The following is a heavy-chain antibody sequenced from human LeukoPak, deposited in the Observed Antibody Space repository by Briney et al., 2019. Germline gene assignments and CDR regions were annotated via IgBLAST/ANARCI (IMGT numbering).Heavy chain of an antibody. J-gene: IGHJ4*02. CDR2: ISSGRTI. D-gene: IGHD1-1*01. CDR1: GFTFSRFT. V-gene: IGHV3-48*01. CDR3: ARTTDDYFDY. Sequence: PGGSLRLSCAASGFTFSRFTMTWVRQAPGKGLEWVSYISSGRTIYYADSVKGRFTISRDNAKNSLYLQMNSLRAEDTAVYFCARTTDDYFDYWGQGSLVTVSS.